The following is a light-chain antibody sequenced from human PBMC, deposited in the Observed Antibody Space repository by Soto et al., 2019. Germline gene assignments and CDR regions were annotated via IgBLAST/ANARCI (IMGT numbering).Light chain of an antibody. CDR3: QQRSNWPPIT. CDR1: QSVSSN. CDR2: DAS. Sequence: IVLTQSPATLSVSPVERATLSCRASQSVSSNLAWHQQKPGQAPRLLIYDASNRATGIPARFSGSGSGTDFTLTISSLEPEDFAVYYCQQRSNWPPITFGQGTRLEIK. J-gene: IGKJ5*01. V-gene: IGKV3-11*01.